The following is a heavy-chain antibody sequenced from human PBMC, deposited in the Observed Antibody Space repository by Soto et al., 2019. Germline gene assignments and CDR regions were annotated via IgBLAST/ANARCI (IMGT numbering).Heavy chain of an antibody. CDR1: GFTFSSYS. J-gene: IGHJ6*02. CDR3: AKDFPRDIVLIVYATHSHYGMDX. D-gene: IGHD2-8*01. Sequence: PRLACAATGFTFSSYSMSCVRQAPGKGLEWVAAISVIGVITYYADSVNGRFTISRDNSKNTLYLQMNSLRAEDTAVYYCAKDFPRDIVLIVYATHSHYGMDXWGQGTTVTVS. CDR2: ISVIGVIT. V-gene: IGHV3-23*01.